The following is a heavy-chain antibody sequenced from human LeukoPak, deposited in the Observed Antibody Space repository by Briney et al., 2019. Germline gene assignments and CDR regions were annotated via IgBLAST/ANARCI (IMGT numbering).Heavy chain of an antibody. J-gene: IGHJ5*01. CDR1: GFTFSTYS. D-gene: IGHD3-10*01. CDR2: ISSSRTYI. V-gene: IGHV3-21*01. Sequence: GGSLRLSCAASGFTFSTYSMNWVRQAPGKGLEWVSSISSSRTYIYYADSVKGRFTISRDNAKNSLYLQMNSLRAEDTAVYYCARGWFGPDSCGQGTLVTVSS. CDR3: ARGWFGPDS.